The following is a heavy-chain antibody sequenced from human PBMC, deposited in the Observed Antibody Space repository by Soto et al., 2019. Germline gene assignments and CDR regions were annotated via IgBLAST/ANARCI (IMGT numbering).Heavy chain of an antibody. V-gene: IGHV3-30-3*01. CDR2: ISDDGSNK. CDR3: ARDKEWELLANYFDY. J-gene: IGHJ4*02. Sequence: GGSLRLSCAASGFTFSTYAMHWVRQAPGKGLEGVAVISDDGSNKYYADSVKGRFTISRDNSKNTLYLQMTSLRAEDTAVYYCARDKEWELLANYFDYWGQGTMVTVSS. CDR1: GFTFSTYA. D-gene: IGHD1-26*01.